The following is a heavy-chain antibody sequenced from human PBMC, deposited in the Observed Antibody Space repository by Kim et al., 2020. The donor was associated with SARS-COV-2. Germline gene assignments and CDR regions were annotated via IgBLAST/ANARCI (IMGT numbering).Heavy chain of an antibody. CDR3: ARRRDGYYTDAFDI. CDR2: IYYSGST. J-gene: IGHJ3*02. CDR1: GGSISSSSYY. Sequence: SETLSLTCTVSGGSISSSSYYWGWIRQPPGKGLEWIGSIYYSGSTYYNPSLKSRVTISVDTSKNQFSLKLSSVTAADTAVYYCARRRDGYYTDAFDIWGQGTMVTVSS. V-gene: IGHV4-39*01. D-gene: IGHD1-26*01.